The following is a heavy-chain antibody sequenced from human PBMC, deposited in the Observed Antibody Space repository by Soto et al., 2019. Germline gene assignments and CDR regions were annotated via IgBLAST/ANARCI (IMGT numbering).Heavy chain of an antibody. Sequence: SVNVSCRATCYTFTSYGISWVRQAPGQGLEWMGWISAYNGNTNYAQKLQGRVTMTTDTSTSTAYMELRSLRSDDKAVYYCARAGVVLTTYFDYWGQGTLVTVYS. CDR2: ISAYNGNT. D-gene: IGHD3-3*01. CDR3: ARAGVVLTTYFDY. V-gene: IGHV1-18*01. J-gene: IGHJ4*02. CDR1: CYTFTSYG.